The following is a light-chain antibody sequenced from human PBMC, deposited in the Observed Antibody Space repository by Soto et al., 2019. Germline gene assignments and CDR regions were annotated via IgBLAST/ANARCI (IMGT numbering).Light chain of an antibody. CDR1: QSVSNRF. CDR3: QQYGSSPIT. Sequence: EIVLTQSPGTLSLPPGESATLSCWASQSVSNRFLAWYQQKPGQAPRLLIYCVSSRASGTPDRFSGSGSGTDFTLTISRLEPEDFALYYCQQYGSSPITFGQGTRLDIK. CDR2: CVS. J-gene: IGKJ5*01. V-gene: IGKV3-20*01.